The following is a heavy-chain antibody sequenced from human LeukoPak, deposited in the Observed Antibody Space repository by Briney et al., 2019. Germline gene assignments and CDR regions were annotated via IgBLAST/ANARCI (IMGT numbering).Heavy chain of an antibody. CDR2: INHSGST. D-gene: IGHD6-13*01. CDR3: ARGSAAGDFDY. J-gene: IGHJ4*02. V-gene: IGHV4-34*01. CDR1: GGSFSGYY. Sequence: SETLSLTCAVYGGSFSGYYWSWIRQPPGKGLEWIGEINHSGSTNYNPSLKSRVTISVDTSKNQFSLKLSSVTAADTAVYYCARGSAAGDFDYWGPGTLVTVSS.